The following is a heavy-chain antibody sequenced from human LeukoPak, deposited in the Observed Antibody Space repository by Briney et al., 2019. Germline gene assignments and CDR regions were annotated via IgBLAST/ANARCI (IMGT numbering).Heavy chain of an antibody. J-gene: IGHJ3*02. CDR1: GFTFSSYA. D-gene: IGHD2-21*02. V-gene: IGHV3-23*01. CDR2: ISGSGGST. Sequence: GGSLRLSCAASGFTFSSYAMSWVRQAPGKGLEWVSAISGSGGSTYYADSVKGRFTISRDNSKNTLYLQMNSLRAEDTAVYYWAKGIYCGGDSYPHAFYIWGQGTMVTVSS. CDR3: AKGIYCGGDSYPHAFYI.